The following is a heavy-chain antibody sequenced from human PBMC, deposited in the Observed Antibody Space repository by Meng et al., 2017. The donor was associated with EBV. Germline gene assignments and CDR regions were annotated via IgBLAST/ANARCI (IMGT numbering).Heavy chain of an antibody. CDR3: AHRRDEYSSSWYGWFDP. J-gene: IGHJ5*02. Sequence: ITLKESGPTLVKPTQTLTLTCTFSGFSLSTSGVGVGWIRQPPGKALEWLALIYWDDDKRYSPSLKSRLTTTKDTSKNQVVLTMTNMDPVDTATYYCAHRRDEYSSSWYGWFDPWGQGTLVTVSS. CDR1: GFSLSTSGVG. V-gene: IGHV2-5*02. CDR2: IYWDDDK. D-gene: IGHD6-13*01.